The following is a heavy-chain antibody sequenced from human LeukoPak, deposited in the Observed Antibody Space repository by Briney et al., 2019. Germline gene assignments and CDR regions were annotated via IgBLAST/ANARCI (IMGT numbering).Heavy chain of an antibody. Sequence: ASVKVSCKASGYTFNSYDINWVRQATGQGLEWMGWMNPNSGNTGYAQKFQGRVTMTRNTSISTAYMELSSLRSEDTAVYYCATSSGNFEWLLYYYYGMDVWGQGTTVTVSS. CDR1: GYTFNSYD. J-gene: IGHJ6*02. CDR3: ATSSGNFEWLLYYYYGMDV. CDR2: MNPNSGNT. D-gene: IGHD3-9*01. V-gene: IGHV1-8*01.